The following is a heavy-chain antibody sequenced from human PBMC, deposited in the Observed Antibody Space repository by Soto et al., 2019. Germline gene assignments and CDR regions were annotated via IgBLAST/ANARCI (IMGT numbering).Heavy chain of an antibody. CDR3: ARDHKYYYDSSGYKDY. V-gene: IGHV3-21*01. D-gene: IGHD3-22*01. Sequence: PGGSLRLSCAASGFTFSSYSMNWVRQAPGKGLEWVSSISSSSSYIYYADSVKGRFTISRDNAKNSLYLQMNSLRAEDTAVYYCARDHKYYYDSSGYKDYWGQGALVTVSS. J-gene: IGHJ4*02. CDR2: ISSSSSYI. CDR1: GFTFSSYS.